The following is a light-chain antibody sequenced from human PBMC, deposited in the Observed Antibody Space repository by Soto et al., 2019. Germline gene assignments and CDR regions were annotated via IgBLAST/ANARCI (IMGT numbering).Light chain of an antibody. CDR1: SSDVGGYNY. Sequence: QSVLTQPPSASGSPGQSVTISCTGTSSDVGGYNYVSWYQQHPGKAPKLMIYEVSKQTSGVPDRFSGSKSGNTASLTVSGLQAEDEADYYYSSYAGSNNLVFGGGTKLTVL. CDR3: SSYAGSNNLV. J-gene: IGLJ2*01. CDR2: EVS. V-gene: IGLV2-8*01.